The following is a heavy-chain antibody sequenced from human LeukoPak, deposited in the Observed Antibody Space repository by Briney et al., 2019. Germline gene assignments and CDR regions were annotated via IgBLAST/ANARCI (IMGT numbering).Heavy chain of an antibody. D-gene: IGHD6-13*01. CDR3: ARRLAAAEFDY. CDR1: GYSFTRYW. V-gene: IGHV5-51*01. Sequence: GESLKISCKGSGYSFTRYWIGWVCQMPGKGLEWMGIIYPGDSDTRYSPSFQGQVTISADKSITTAHLQWSSLKASDTAMFYCARRLAAAEFDYWGQGTLVTVSS. J-gene: IGHJ4*02. CDR2: IYPGDSDT.